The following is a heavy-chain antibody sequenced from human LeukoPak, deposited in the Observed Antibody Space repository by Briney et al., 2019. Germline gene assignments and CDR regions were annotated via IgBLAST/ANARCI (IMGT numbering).Heavy chain of an antibody. CDR1: GGSFSGYY. J-gene: IGHJ6*02. Sequence: PSETLSLTCAVYGGSFSGYYWSWIRQPPGKGLEWIGEINHSGSTNYNPSLKSRVTISVDTSKNQFSLNLNSVTAADTAVYYCARDMKGNYDVLTGYYHSYHYGMDVWGQGTTVIVSS. CDR3: ARDMKGNYDVLTGYYHSYHYGMDV. V-gene: IGHV4-34*01. D-gene: IGHD3-9*01. CDR2: INHSGST.